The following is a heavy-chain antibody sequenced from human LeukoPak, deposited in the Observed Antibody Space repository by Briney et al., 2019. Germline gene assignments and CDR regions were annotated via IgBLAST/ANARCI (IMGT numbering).Heavy chain of an antibody. CDR1: GGSISSYY. V-gene: IGHV4-59*01. CDR3: ARDTAAAGVFDY. Sequence: ASETLSLTCTVSGGSISSYYWSWIRQPPGKGLEWIGYIYYSGSTNYNPSLKSRVTISVDTSKNQFSLKLSSVTAADTAVYYCARDTAAAGVFDYWGQGTLVTVSS. J-gene: IGHJ4*02. CDR2: IYYSGST. D-gene: IGHD6-13*01.